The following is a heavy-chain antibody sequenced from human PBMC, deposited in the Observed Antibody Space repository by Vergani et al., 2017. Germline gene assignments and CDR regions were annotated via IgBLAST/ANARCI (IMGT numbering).Heavy chain of an antibody. Sequence: QVQLQESGPGLVKPSETLSLTCTVSNDSVSNTFYYWGWIRQTPGKGLEWIGSIYYSGSTYSNPSLRSRVTISRDVSRNQFSVQLTSVTAADTAVYYCASHDFSLTTEMAIDSWGQGTVVTVSS. CDR2: IYYSGST. CDR1: NDSVSNTFYY. J-gene: IGHJ4*02. V-gene: IGHV4-39*01. D-gene: IGHD4-11*01. CDR3: ASHDFSLTTEMAIDS.